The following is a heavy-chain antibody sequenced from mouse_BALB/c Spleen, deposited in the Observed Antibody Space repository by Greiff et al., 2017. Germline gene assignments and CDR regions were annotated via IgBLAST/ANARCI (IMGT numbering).Heavy chain of an antibody. Sequence: EVQGVESGGGLVKPGGSLKLSCAASGFTFSSYAMSWVRQSPEKRLEWVAEISSGGSYTYYPDTVTGRFTISRDNAKNTLYLEMSSLRSEDTAMYYCARVMIKEGNYFDYWGQGTTLTVSS. V-gene: IGHV5-9-4*01. CDR1: GFTFSSYA. CDR3: ARVMIKEGNYFDY. J-gene: IGHJ2*01. CDR2: ISSGGSYT. D-gene: IGHD2-4*01.